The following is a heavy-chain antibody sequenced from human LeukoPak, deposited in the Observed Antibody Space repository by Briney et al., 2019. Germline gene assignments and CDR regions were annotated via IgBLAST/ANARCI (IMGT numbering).Heavy chain of an antibody. CDR3: AKGGGTGYSSSWFSN. V-gene: IGHV3-30*02. Sequence: GGSLRLSCAASGFTFNRRGMHWVRQAPGEGLEWVAFIRYDGGENFYADFAKGRFTISRDNSKNTLSLQLNTLRAEDTALYYCAKGGGTGYSSSWFSNWGQGTLVTVSS. D-gene: IGHD6-13*01. J-gene: IGHJ4*02. CDR1: GFTFNRRG. CDR2: IRYDGGEN.